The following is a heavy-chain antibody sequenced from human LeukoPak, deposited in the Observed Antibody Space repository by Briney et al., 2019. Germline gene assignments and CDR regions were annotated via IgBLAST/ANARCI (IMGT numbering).Heavy chain of an antibody. Sequence: ASVKVSCKASGGTFSSYAISWVRQAPGQGLEWMGRIIPILGIANYAQKLQGRVTITADKSTSTAYMELSSLRSEDTAVYYCARDDYSNLNYYYYGMDVWGQGTTVTVSS. D-gene: IGHD4-4*01. CDR2: IIPILGIA. CDR3: ARDDYSNLNYYYYGMDV. J-gene: IGHJ6*02. V-gene: IGHV1-69*04. CDR1: GGTFSSYA.